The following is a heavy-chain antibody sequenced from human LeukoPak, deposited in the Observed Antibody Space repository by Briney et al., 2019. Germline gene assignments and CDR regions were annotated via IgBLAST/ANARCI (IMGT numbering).Heavy chain of an antibody. V-gene: IGHV3-23*01. CDR3: ANAGPGYNSGSNYYYGMDV. D-gene: IGHD6-19*01. CDR2: ISGSGGTT. CDR1: GFIFSTDG. J-gene: IGHJ6*02. Sequence: GGSLRLSCAASGFIFSTDGMRWVRQAPGKGLEWVSSISGSGGTTFYADSVKGRFTISRDNSKNTLYLQMNSLRAEDTAAYYCANAGPGYNSGSNYYYGMDVWGQGTTVTVSS.